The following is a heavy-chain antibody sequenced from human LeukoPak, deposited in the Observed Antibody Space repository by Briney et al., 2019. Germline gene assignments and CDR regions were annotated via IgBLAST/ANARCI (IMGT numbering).Heavy chain of an antibody. J-gene: IGHJ6*03. Sequence: GGSLRLSCAASGFTFSNYAMTWVRQAPGKGLEWVSAISGSGGSTYYADSVKGRFTISRDNYKNTLYLQMNSLRAEDTAVYYCAKGPGYYGSGSYPGYMDVWGKGTTVTVSS. CDR1: GFTFSNYA. CDR2: ISGSGGST. CDR3: AKGPGYYGSGSYPGYMDV. D-gene: IGHD3-10*01. V-gene: IGHV3-23*01.